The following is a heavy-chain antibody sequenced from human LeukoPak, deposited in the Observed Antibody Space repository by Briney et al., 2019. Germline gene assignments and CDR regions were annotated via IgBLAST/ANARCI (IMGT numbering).Heavy chain of an antibody. CDR1: GFTFGNYA. J-gene: IGHJ6*03. V-gene: IGHV3-23*01. CDR3: AGVWSYYYYMDV. Sequence: GGSLRLSRAASGFTFGNYAMRWARQAPGKGLEWVSGISGSGDSTYYADSVKGRFTISRDNSKNTLYLQMNSLRAEDTAVYYCAGVWSYYYYMDVWGKGTTVTVSS. D-gene: IGHD3-10*01. CDR2: ISGSGDST.